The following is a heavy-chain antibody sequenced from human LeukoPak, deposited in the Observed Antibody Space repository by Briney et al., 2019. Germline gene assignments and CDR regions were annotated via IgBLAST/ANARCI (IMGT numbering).Heavy chain of an antibody. CDR3: ARALWFGESPLNLPFIE. J-gene: IGHJ4*02. Sequence: SVKVSCKASGGTFSSYAISWVRQAPGQGLEWMGGIIPIFGTANYAQKFQGRVTITTDESTSTAYMELSSLRSEDTAVYYCARALWFGESPLNLPFIEWGQGTLVTVPS. D-gene: IGHD3-10*01. CDR2: IIPIFGTA. CDR1: GGTFSSYA. V-gene: IGHV1-69*05.